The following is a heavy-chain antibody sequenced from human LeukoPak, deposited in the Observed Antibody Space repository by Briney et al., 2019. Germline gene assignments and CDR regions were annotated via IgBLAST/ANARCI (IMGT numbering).Heavy chain of an antibody. CDR1: GFTVSSNY. CDR3: AGDRRSRPKNYYYYYYRDV. D-gene: IGHD6-13*01. V-gene: IGHV3-53*01. CDR2: IYSGGST. Sequence: GGSLRLSCAASGFTVSSNYMSWVRQAPGKGLEWVSVIYSGGSTYYADSVKGRFTISRDNSKNTLYLQMNSLRAEDTAVYYCAGDRRSRPKNYYYYYYRDVWGKGTTVTVSS. J-gene: IGHJ6*03.